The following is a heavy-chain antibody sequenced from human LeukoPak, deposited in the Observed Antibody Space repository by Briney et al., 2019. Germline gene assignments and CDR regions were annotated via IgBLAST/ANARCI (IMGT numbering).Heavy chain of an antibody. CDR1: GFTFSSYA. CDR2: ISYDGSNK. CDR3: VRGTKRFLEWSPLVY. J-gene: IGHJ4*02. D-gene: IGHD3-3*01. V-gene: IGHV3-30-3*01. Sequence: GGSLRLSCAASGFTFSSYAMHWVRQAPGKGLEWVAVISYDGSNKYYADSVKGRFTISRDNSKNTLYLQMNSLRAEDTAVYYCVRGTKRFLEWSPLVYWGQGTLVTVSS.